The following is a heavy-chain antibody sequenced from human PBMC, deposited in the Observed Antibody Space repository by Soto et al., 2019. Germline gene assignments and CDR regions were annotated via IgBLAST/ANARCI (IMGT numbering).Heavy chain of an antibody. Sequence: EVQLVESGGGLVKPGESLRLSCAESGFTFSGYSMNWVRQAPGKGLEWVSSISTNSDYIYYADSVKGRFTISRDNDKNSLFLQMPGLRVEDAAVYYCARATRGGYKEGFDYWGQGTLVTVSS. J-gene: IGHJ4*02. V-gene: IGHV3-21*01. CDR2: ISTNSDYI. CDR1: GFTFSGYS. CDR3: ARATRGGYKEGFDY. D-gene: IGHD5-12*01.